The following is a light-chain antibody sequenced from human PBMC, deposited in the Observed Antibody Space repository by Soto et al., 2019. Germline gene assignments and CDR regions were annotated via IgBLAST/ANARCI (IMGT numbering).Light chain of an antibody. CDR1: SSDVGSYNL. Sequence: QSALTQPASVSGSPGQSITISCTGISSDVGSYNLVSWYQQYPGNAPKLMIYEVTKRPSGVPDRFSGSKSGNTASLTISGLQAEDEGDYYCCSYAGRSTWVFGGGTKVTVL. CDR3: CSYAGRSTWV. J-gene: IGLJ3*02. V-gene: IGLV2-23*02. CDR2: EVT.